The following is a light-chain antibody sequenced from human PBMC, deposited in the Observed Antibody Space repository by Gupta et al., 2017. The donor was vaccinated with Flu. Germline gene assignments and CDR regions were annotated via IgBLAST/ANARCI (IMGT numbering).Light chain of an antibody. V-gene: IGLV2-14*04. CDR3: SSYTSSSTWV. J-gene: IGLJ3*02. CDR2: DVS. CDR1: SSDVGGYNY. Sequence: TSSDVGGYNYVSWYQQNPGKAPKLMIYDVSNRPSGVSNRFSGSKSGNTASLTISGLQAEDEADYYCSSYTSSSTWVFGGGTKLTVL.